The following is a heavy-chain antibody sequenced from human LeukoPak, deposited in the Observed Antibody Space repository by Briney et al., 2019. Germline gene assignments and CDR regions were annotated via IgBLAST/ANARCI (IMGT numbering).Heavy chain of an antibody. Sequence: SETLSLTCAVYGGSFSGYYWRWLRQPPGKGLEWIGEINHSGSTNYNPSLKSRVTISVDTSKNQFSLKLSSVTAADTAVYYCARGLKVVPPHAFDIWGQGTMVTVSS. CDR3: ARGLKVVPPHAFDI. CDR1: GGSFSGYY. CDR2: INHSGST. J-gene: IGHJ3*02. V-gene: IGHV4-34*01. D-gene: IGHD2-15*01.